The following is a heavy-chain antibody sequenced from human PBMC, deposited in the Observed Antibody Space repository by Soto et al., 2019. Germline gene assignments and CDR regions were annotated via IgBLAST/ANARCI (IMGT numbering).Heavy chain of an antibody. D-gene: IGHD3-10*01. V-gene: IGHV4-4*02. J-gene: IGHJ6*02. Sequence: SETLSLTCAVSGGSISSSNWWSWVRQPPGKGLEWIGEIYHSGSTNYNPSLKSRVTISVDKSKNQFSLKLSSVTAADTAVYYCATIHDADGSLAAHGGYGMDVWGQGTTVTVSS. CDR1: GGSISSSNW. CDR3: ATIHDADGSLAAHGGYGMDV. CDR2: IYHSGST.